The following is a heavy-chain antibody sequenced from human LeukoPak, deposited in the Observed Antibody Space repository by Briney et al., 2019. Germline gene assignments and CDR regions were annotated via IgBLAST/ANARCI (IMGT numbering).Heavy chain of an antibody. CDR1: GYSFTTYW. CDR3: ARHPDHGDY. V-gene: IGHV5-51*01. CDR2: IFPGDSDT. Sequence: GESLKISCKGSGYSFTTYWIGWVRQMPGKGLEWMGIIFPGDSDTKYSPSFQGQVTISVDKSISTAYLHWSSLKASDTAMYYCARHPDHGDYWGQGTLVTVSS. D-gene: IGHD3-10*01. J-gene: IGHJ4*02.